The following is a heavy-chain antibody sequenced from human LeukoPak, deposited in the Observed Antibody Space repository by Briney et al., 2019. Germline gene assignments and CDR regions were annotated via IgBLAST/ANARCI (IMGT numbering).Heavy chain of an antibody. CDR3: AKDLVGATTATGDY. D-gene: IGHD1-26*01. J-gene: IGHJ4*02. V-gene: IGHV3-30*02. CDR2: IRYEGSNK. CDR1: GFTFSSYG. Sequence: GGSLRLSCAASGFTFSSYGMHWVRQAPGKGLEWVAFIRYEGSNKYYADSVKGRFTISRDNSKNTLYLQMNSLRAEDTAVYYCAKDLVGATTATGDYWGQGTLVTVSS.